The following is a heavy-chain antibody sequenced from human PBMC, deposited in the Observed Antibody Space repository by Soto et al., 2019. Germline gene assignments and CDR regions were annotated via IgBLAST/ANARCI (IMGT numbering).Heavy chain of an antibody. CDR1: GGTFSSYA. Sequence: QVHLVQSGAEVKKPGSSVKVSCKASGGTFSSYAINWVRQATGQGLEWMGGVIPVFDITNYAPKFQGRLTITADESTRTAYMELSSLKSEDTAVYFCARDSLTYGYICGCFDPWGQGSLVTVSS. CDR2: VIPVFDIT. D-gene: IGHD5-12*01. V-gene: IGHV1-69*12. J-gene: IGHJ5*02. CDR3: ARDSLTYGYICGCFDP.